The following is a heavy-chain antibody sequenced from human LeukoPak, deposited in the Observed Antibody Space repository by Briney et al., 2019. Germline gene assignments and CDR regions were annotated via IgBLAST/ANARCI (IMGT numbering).Heavy chain of an antibody. D-gene: IGHD2-8*01. Sequence: ASVKVSCKTSGYTFTNYGINWVRQAPGQGLEWMGWISAYNGDTSYAQKFQGRVTMTTDTSTSTAYMELRSLRSDDTAVYYCARDPRVRCTNGVCYSDYWGQGTLVTVSS. CDR3: ARDPRVRCTNGVCYSDY. V-gene: IGHV1-18*01. CDR1: GYTFTNYG. CDR2: ISAYNGDT. J-gene: IGHJ4*02.